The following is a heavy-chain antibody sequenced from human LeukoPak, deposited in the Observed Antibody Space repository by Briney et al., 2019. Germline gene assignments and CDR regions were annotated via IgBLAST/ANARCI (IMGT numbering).Heavy chain of an antibody. Sequence: GASVKVSCKASGGTFSSYAISWVRQAPGQGLEWMGGIIPIFGTANYAQKFQGRVTITADESTSTAYMELSSLRSEDTAVYYCASGEVVPAAMPRGYYYYMDVWGKGTTVTVSS. CDR1: GGTFSSYA. CDR3: ASGEVVPAAMPRGYYYYMDV. CDR2: IIPIFGTA. D-gene: IGHD2-2*01. V-gene: IGHV1-69*13. J-gene: IGHJ6*03.